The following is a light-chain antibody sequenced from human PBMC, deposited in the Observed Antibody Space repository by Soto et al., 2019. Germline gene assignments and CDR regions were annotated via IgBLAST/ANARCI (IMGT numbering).Light chain of an antibody. CDR1: SSDLDY. J-gene: IGLJ2*01. CDR3: SSYAGSNNFVV. CDR2: DVN. Sequence: QSALTQPASVSGSPGQSITVSCTGTSSDLDYVSWYQQHPGKAPKLLIFDVNTRPSGVPDRFSASKTDNAASLTISGLQPEDEAHYYCSSYAGSNNFVVFGGGTKLTVL. V-gene: IGLV2-14*03.